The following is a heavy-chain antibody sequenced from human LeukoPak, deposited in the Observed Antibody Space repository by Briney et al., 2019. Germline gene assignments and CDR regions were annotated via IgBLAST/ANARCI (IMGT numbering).Heavy chain of an antibody. V-gene: IGHV3-74*01. J-gene: IGHJ5*02. Sequence: GGSLRLSCAASGITFGNNWMHWVRQGPGKGLVWISRINSDGGGAIYADSVQGRFTVSRDNAKNTLYLQMNSLRAEDTAVYYCARDVPHNWFDTWGQGTLVTVSS. CDR3: ARDVPHNWFDT. CDR1: GITFGNNW. CDR2: INSDGGGA.